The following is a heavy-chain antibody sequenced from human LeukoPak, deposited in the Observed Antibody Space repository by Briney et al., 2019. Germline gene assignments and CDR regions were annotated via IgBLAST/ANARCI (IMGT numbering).Heavy chain of an antibody. CDR3: ARELPFDY. Sequence: PGGSLRLSCAASGFTFNNEAMSWVRQAPGKGLEWVSRIKSDGSRTDYADSVKGRFTISRDNAKNTLYLQMNSLRAEDTAVYYCARELPFDYWGQGTLVTVSS. J-gene: IGHJ4*02. D-gene: IGHD2-15*01. V-gene: IGHV3-74*01. CDR2: IKSDGSRT. CDR1: GFTFNNEA.